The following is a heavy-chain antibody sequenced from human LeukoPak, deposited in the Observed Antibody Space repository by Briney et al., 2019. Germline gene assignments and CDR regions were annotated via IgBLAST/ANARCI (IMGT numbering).Heavy chain of an antibody. CDR3: ARAGIAAAAPDY. J-gene: IGHJ4*02. D-gene: IGHD6-13*01. CDR1: GFTFSSYA. V-gene: IGHV3-30-3*01. CDR2: ISYDGSNK. Sequence: PGGSLRLSCAASGFTFSSYAMHWVRQAPGKGLEWVAVISYDGSNKYYADSVKGRFTISTDNSKNTLYLQMNSLRAEDTAVYYCARAGIAAAAPDYWGQGTLVTVSS.